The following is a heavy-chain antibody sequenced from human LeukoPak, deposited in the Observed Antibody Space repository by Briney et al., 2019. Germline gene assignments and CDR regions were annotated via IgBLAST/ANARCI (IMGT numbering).Heavy chain of an antibody. CDR3: ASGVVVVPAALGYYYYMDV. J-gene: IGHJ6*03. CDR2: IIPIFGTA. V-gene: IGHV1-69*13. CDR1: GYTFTSYA. Sequence: ASVKVSCKASGYTFTSYAISWVRQAPGLGLEWMGGIIPIFGTANYAQKFQGRVTITADESTSTAYMELSSLRSEDTAVYYCASGVVVVPAALGYYYYMDVWGKGTTVTVSS. D-gene: IGHD2-2*01.